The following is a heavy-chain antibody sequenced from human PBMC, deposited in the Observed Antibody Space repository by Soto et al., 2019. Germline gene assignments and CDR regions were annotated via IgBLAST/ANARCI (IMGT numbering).Heavy chain of an antibody. CDR1: GGAFSTSD. CDR3: ARDPRSGWAHDAFDV. V-gene: IGHV1-69*01. Sequence: QVHLVQSGAEVKMPGSSVRVSCASSGGAFSTSDIGWVRQAPGQGLEWMGGIIPVFGVANYAQKFKGRVTITADESTRTAYLEMSSLKPEDTATYYCARDPRSGWAHDAFDVWGPGTSIIVSS. CDR2: IIPVFGVA. J-gene: IGHJ3*01. D-gene: IGHD3-22*01.